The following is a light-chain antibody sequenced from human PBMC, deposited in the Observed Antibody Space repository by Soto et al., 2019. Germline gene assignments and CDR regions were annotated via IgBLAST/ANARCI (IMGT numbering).Light chain of an antibody. V-gene: IGLV9-49*01. CDR3: GADHGSGSNFVYV. J-gene: IGLJ1*01. Sequence: QSVLTQPPSASASLGASVTLTCTLSSGYSNYKVDWYQQRPGKGPRFVMRVGTGGIVGSKGDGIPDRFSVFGSGLNRYLTIKNIQEEDESDYHCGADHGSGSNFVYVFGTGTQVTVL. CDR2: VGTGGIVG. CDR1: SGYSNYK.